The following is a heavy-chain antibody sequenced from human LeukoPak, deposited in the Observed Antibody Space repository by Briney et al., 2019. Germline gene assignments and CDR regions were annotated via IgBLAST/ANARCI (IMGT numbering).Heavy chain of an antibody. Sequence: GGSLRLSCAASGFTFSSYSMNWVRQAPGKGLEWVSSISSSSGYIYYADSVKGRFTISRDNAKNSLYLQMNSLRAEDTAVYYCARGGRDVIAAAGTIGYWGQGTLVTVSS. D-gene: IGHD6-13*01. V-gene: IGHV3-21*01. J-gene: IGHJ4*02. CDR2: ISSSSGYI. CDR3: ARGGRDVIAAAGTIGY. CDR1: GFTFSSYS.